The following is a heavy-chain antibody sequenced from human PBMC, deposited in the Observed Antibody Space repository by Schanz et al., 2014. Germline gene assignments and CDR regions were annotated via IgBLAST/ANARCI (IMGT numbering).Heavy chain of an antibody. V-gene: IGHV3-74*01. CDR3: ALGGYQLHQ. D-gene: IGHD2-2*01. J-gene: IGHJ4*02. Sequence: EVQLAESGGGLVQPGGSLRLSCAASGFTFSTYWMHWVRQAPGKGLVWVSHINSDGTTTTYADSVKGRFTISRDNAENTLYLQMNSLRVEYTAVYYCALGGYQLHQWGQGTLVTVSS. CDR2: INSDGTTT. CDR1: GFTFSTYW.